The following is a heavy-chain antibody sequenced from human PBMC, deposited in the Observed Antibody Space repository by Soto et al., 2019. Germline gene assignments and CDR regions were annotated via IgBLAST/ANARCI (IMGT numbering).Heavy chain of an antibody. Sequence: SETLSLTCAVYGGSFSGYYWSWIRQPPGKGLEWIGELNDSGGTNYNASLKSRVSISGDTSKNQFSLKLSFVTAADTAVYYCARSEGGFWSGYYLYYYYYGMDVWGQGTTVTVSS. J-gene: IGHJ6*02. D-gene: IGHD3-3*01. V-gene: IGHV4-34*01. CDR3: ARSEGGFWSGYYLYYYYYGMDV. CDR2: LNDSGGT. CDR1: GGSFSGYY.